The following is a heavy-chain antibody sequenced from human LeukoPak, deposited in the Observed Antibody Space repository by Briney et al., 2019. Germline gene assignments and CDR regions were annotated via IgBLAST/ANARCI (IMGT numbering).Heavy chain of an antibody. CDR3: ASTHDSSGYFRLDI. Sequence: GGSLRLSCAASGFTFSDYYMSWIRQAPGKGLEWVSYISSGSTIYYADSVKGRFTISRDNAKNSLYLQMNSLRAEDTAVYYRASTHDSSGYFRLDIWGQGTMVTVSS. D-gene: IGHD3-22*01. CDR2: ISSGSTI. CDR1: GFTFSDYY. J-gene: IGHJ3*02. V-gene: IGHV3-11*01.